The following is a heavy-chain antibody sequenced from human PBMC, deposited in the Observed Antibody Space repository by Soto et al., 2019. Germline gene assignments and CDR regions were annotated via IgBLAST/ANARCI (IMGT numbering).Heavy chain of an antibody. CDR3: ARFVSSTSPN. CDR1: GGSFSGYY. D-gene: IGHD2-2*01. V-gene: IGHV4-34*01. J-gene: IGHJ4*02. Sequence: TSETLSLTCAVYGGSFSGYYWSWIRQPPGKGLEWIGEINHSGSTNYNPSLKSRVTISVDTSKNQFSLKLSSVTAADTAVYYCARFVSSTSPNWGQGTLVTVSS. CDR2: INHSGST.